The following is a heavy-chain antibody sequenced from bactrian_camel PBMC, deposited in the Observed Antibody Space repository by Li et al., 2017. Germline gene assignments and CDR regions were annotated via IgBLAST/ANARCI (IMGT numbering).Heavy chain of an antibody. CDR1: GYRYDTYC. D-gene: IGHD1*01. J-gene: IGHJ4*01. Sequence: QVQLVESGGGSVQAGGSLRLSCAAPGYRYDTYCMGWFRQAPGKGREGVASIYTGTDRTYYADSVKGRFANWQDNAKATVYLEINYLRPEDTAMYYCAARQPCKVWLGYEDPGEYYIWGQGTQVTVS. CDR2: IYTGTDRT. CDR3: AARQPCKVWLGYEDPGEYYI. V-gene: IGHV3S1*01.